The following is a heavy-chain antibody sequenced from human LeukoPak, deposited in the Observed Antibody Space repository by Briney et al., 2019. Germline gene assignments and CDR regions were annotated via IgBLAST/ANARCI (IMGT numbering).Heavy chain of an antibody. V-gene: IGHV3-21*01. CDR2: ISSSSSYI. D-gene: IGHD3-10*01. CDR3: APRLWFGESNWFDP. CDR1: GFTFSNYS. J-gene: IGHJ5*02. Sequence: PGGSLRLSCAASGFTFSNYSMNWVRQAPGKGLEWVSSISSSSSYIYYADSVKGRFTISRDNTKNSLFLQMNSLRAEDTAVYYCAPRLWFGESNWFDPWGQGTLVSVSS.